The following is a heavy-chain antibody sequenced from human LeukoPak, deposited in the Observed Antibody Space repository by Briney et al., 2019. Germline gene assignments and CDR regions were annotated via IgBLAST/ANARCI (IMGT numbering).Heavy chain of an antibody. J-gene: IGHJ4*02. CDR2: IYTSGST. CDR3: ARDKVYFYCSGGSCYWSYYFDH. CDR1: GGSISSYY. V-gene: IGHV4-4*07. Sequence: PSETLSLTCTVSGGSISSYYWSWIRQPAGKGLEWIGRIYTSGSTNYNPSLKSRVTMSVDTSKNQFSLKLSSVTAADTAVYYCARDKVYFYCSGGSCYWSYYFDHWGQGTLVTVSS. D-gene: IGHD2-15*01.